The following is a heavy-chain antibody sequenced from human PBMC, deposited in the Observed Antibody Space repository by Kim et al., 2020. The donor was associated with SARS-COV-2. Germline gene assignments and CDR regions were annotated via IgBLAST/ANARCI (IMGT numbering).Heavy chain of an antibody. CDR3: ATGATYCGGDCYLDYFDY. D-gene: IGHD2-21*02. Sequence: ASVKVSCKASGYTFTNFAMHWVRQAPGQRLEWMGWINAGNGNTKYSQKFQGRVTITRDTSANTAYMELSSLRSEDTALYYCATGATYCGGDCYLDYFDYWGQGTLVTVSS. CDR2: INAGNGNT. J-gene: IGHJ4*02. V-gene: IGHV1-3*01. CDR1: GYTFTNFA.